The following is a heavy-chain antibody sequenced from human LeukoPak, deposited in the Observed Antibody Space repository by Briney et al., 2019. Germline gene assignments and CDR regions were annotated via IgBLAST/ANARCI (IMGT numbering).Heavy chain of an antibody. J-gene: IGHJ4*02. D-gene: IGHD2-21*01. CDR3: AKGGREYCGGDCYVDY. CDR2: ISWDGGST. Sequence: GGSLRLSCAASGFTFDDYTMHWVRQAPGKGLEWVSLISWDGGSTYYADSVKGRFTISRDNSKNSLYLQMNSLRTEDTALYYCAKGGREYCGGDCYVDYWGQGTLVTVSS. V-gene: IGHV3-43*01. CDR1: GFTFDDYT.